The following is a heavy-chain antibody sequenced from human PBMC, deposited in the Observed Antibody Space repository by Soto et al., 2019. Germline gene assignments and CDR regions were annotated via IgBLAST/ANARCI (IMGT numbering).Heavy chain of an antibody. CDR3: ARDRDYYGSGIPPGAFDI. V-gene: IGHV1-69*01. CDR2: IIPIFGTA. D-gene: IGHD3-10*01. CDR1: GGTFSSYA. Sequence: QVQLVQSGAEVKKPGSSVKVSCKASGGTFSSYAISWVRQAPGQGLEWMGGIIPIFGTANYAQKFQGRVTITADESTSTAYMELSSLRSEDTAVYYCARDRDYYGSGIPPGAFDIWGQGTMVTVSS. J-gene: IGHJ3*02.